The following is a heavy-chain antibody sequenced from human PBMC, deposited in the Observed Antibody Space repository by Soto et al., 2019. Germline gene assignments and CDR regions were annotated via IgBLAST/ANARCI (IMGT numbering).Heavy chain of an antibody. V-gene: IGHV4-31*03. CDR3: ARDRYRAGTMVRGVTWFDP. D-gene: IGHD3-10*01. J-gene: IGHJ5*02. Sequence: SETLSLTCTVSGGSISSGGYYWSWIRQHPGKGLEWIGYIYYSGSTYYNPSLKSRVTISVDTSKNQFYLKLSSVTAADTAVYYCARDRYRAGTMVRGVTWFDPWGQGTRRTVSS. CDR1: GGSISSGGYY. CDR2: IYYSGST.